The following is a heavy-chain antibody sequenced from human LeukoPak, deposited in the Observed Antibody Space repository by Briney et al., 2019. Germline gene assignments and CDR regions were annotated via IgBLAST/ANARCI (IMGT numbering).Heavy chain of an antibody. J-gene: IGHJ4*02. Sequence: PGGSLRLSCAASGFIFSTYSLNWVRQAPGKGLEWLSNTNGDSTMISYADSVKGRFTISRDNAKNSLYLQMNSLRDEDTAVYYCATDWDYALDHWGQGTLVTVSS. V-gene: IGHV3-48*02. D-gene: IGHD4-17*01. CDR1: GFIFSTYS. CDR2: TNGDSTMI. CDR3: ATDWDYALDH.